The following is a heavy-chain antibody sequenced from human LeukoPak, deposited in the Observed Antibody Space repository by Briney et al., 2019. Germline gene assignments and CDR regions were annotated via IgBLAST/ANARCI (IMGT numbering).Heavy chain of an antibody. Sequence: ASVTVSCKASGGTFSSYAISWVRQAPGQGLEWMGGIIPIFGTANYAQKFQGRVTITADESTSTAYMELSSLRSEDTAVYYCARDPQAYCGGDCYSDEGPFDYWGQGTLVTVSS. V-gene: IGHV1-69*13. J-gene: IGHJ4*02. CDR3: ARDPQAYCGGDCYSDEGPFDY. CDR2: IIPIFGTA. D-gene: IGHD2-21*01. CDR1: GGTFSSYA.